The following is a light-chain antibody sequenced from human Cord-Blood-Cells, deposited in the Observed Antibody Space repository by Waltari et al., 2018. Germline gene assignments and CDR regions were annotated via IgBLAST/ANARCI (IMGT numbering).Light chain of an antibody. CDR3: CSYAGSRV. Sequence: QSALTQPASVSGSPGQSITISCTGTRSDVGRSDLVSWYQQHRGKAPKLMIYEGSKRPLGVSNRFSGSKSGNTASLTISGLQAEDEADYYCCSYAGSRVFGGGNKLTVL. J-gene: IGLJ3*02. V-gene: IGLV2-23*01. CDR1: RSDVGRSDL. CDR2: EGS.